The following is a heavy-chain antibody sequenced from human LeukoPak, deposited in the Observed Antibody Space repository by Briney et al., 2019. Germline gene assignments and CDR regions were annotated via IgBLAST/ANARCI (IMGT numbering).Heavy chain of an antibody. D-gene: IGHD2-15*01. V-gene: IGHV3-48*04. CDR3: ARVPRAAYFDY. Sequence: GGSLRLSCAASGFTFSSYSMNWVRQAPGKGLEWVSYISSSSSTIYYPDSVKGRLTISRDNAKNSLYLQMNSLRAEDTAVYYCARVPRAAYFDYWGQGTLVTVSS. J-gene: IGHJ4*02. CDR2: ISSSSSTI. CDR1: GFTFSSYS.